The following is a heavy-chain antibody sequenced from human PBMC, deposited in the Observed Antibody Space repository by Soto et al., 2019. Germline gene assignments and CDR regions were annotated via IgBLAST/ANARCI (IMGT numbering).Heavy chain of an antibody. V-gene: IGHV4-59*01. CDR1: GGSMSEYF. Sequence: TSETLSLTCSVSGGSMSEYFWSWIRQSPRKGLEWIGYIYYLGSTDYNPSLKSRVTISVDTSKRQFSLRLTSVTAADTAVYYCARDGYDGSGSPYPAFWGPGTQVTVSS. CDR3: ARDGYDGSGSPYPAF. CDR2: IYYLGST. J-gene: IGHJ4*02. D-gene: IGHD3-10*01.